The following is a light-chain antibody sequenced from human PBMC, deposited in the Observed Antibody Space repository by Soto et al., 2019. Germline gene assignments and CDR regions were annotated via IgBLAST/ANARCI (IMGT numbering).Light chain of an antibody. Sequence: QSALTQPASVSGSPGQSITISCTGTSSDVGGYNYVSWFQQYPGKAPKLMIYDVSNRPSGVSNRFSGSKSGNTASLTISGLQAEDEADYYCSSYTSSRTPVYLFGTGTKLTVL. CDR2: DVS. V-gene: IGLV2-14*01. CDR1: SSDVGGYNY. J-gene: IGLJ1*01. CDR3: SSYTSSRTPVYL.